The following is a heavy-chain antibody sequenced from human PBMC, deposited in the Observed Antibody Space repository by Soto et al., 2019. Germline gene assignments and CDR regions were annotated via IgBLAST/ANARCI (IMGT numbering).Heavy chain of an antibody. CDR2: ISGSGGST. V-gene: IGHV3-23*01. CDR3: ASSGPTTLSGWPRGPPYYYYYYMDV. J-gene: IGHJ6*03. Sequence: GGSLRLSCAASGFTFSSYAMSWVRQAPGKGLEWVSAISGSGGSTYYADSVKGRFTISRDNSKNTLYLQMNSLRAEDTAVYYCASSGPTTLSGWPRGPPYYYYYYMDVWGKGTTVTVSS. CDR1: GFTFSSYA. D-gene: IGHD6-19*01.